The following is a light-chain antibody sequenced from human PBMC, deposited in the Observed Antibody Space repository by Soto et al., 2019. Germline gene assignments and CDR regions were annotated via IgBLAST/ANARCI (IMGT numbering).Light chain of an antibody. CDR2: DAS. Sequence: DIQMTQSPSSLSASVGDRVTITCQASQDIKNYLNWYQQKSGKAPKLLIYDASDLETGVPSRFSGSGSGTDFTFTISSLLSEDFAVYFCQQYNNWPLTFGGGTKVETK. CDR3: QQYNNWPLT. J-gene: IGKJ4*01. CDR1: QDIKNY. V-gene: IGKV1-33*01.